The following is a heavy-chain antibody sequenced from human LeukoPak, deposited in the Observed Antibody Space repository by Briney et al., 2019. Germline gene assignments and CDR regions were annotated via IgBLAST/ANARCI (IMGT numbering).Heavy chain of an antibody. V-gene: IGHV4-39*01. Sequence: PSETLSLTCTVSGGSISSRNYYWGWIRQPPGKGLEWIGIIYYSGTTYYNPSLKGRVTISVDTSKNQFSLRLTSVTAADTAVYYCARLLYYYYYMGVWGKGTTVTISS. CDR1: GGSISSRNYY. CDR2: IYYSGTT. J-gene: IGHJ6*03. D-gene: IGHD2/OR15-2a*01. CDR3: ARLLYYYYYMGV.